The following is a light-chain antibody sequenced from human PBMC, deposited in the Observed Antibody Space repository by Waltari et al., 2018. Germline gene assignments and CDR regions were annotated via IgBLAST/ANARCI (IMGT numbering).Light chain of an antibody. J-gene: IGLJ2*01. Sequence: SYELTQPLSVSVALGQTARITCGGTNIGSKHVHWYQQKPGQDPGVVIYRCSNRPAGIPERFSGSNAGNTATLTISRAQAGDEADYYCQVWDSSSVVFGGGTKLTVL. CDR2: RCS. V-gene: IGLV3-9*01. CDR1: NIGSKH. CDR3: QVWDSSSVV.